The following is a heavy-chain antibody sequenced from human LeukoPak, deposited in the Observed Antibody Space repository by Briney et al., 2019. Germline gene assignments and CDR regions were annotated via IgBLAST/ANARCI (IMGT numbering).Heavy chain of an antibody. CDR1: GFTFSSYS. Sequence: GGLLRLSCTASGFTFSSYSMNWVRQAPGKGLEWVSCIGISSHNIYYADSVKSRFTISRDNAKNSLSLQSNSLRADDTSVYYCAKDRAPSGTYGFDYWGQGTLVTVSS. D-gene: IGHD1-26*01. V-gene: IGHV3-21*04. J-gene: IGHJ4*02. CDR3: AKDRAPSGTYGFDY. CDR2: IGISSHNI.